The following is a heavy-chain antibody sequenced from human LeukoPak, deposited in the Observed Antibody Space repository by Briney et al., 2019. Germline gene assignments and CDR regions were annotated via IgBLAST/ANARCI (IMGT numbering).Heavy chain of an antibody. J-gene: IGHJ4*02. D-gene: IGHD3-22*01. V-gene: IGHV3-7*01. CDR3: VRDASGYFDY. CDR1: GFTFSSYA. CDR2: IRPDGSGT. Sequence: PGGSLRLSCAASGFTFSSYAMRWVRQAPGKGLEWVANIRPDGSGTDYVDSVKGRFTISRDNAENSLYLQMNSLRAGDTAVYYCVRDASGYFDYWGQGALVTVSS.